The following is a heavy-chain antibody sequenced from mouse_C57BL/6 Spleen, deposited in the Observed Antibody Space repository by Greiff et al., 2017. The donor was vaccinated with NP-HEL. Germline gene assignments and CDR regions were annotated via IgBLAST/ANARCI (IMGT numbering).Heavy chain of an antibody. CDR3: ARTDYDDWYFDV. J-gene: IGHJ1*03. D-gene: IGHD1-1*01. CDR2: ISSGSSTI. CDR1: GFTFSDYG. V-gene: IGHV5-17*01. Sequence: VQLKESGGGLVKPGGSLKLSCAASGFTFSDYGMHWVRQAPEKGLEWVAYISSGSSTIYYADTVKGRFTISRDNAKNTLFLQMTSLRSEDTAMYYCARTDYDDWYFDVWGTGTTVTVSS.